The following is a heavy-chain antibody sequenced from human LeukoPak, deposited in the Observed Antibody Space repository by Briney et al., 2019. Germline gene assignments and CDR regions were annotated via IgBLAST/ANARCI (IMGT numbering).Heavy chain of an antibody. CDR2: INQDGSEN. CDR3: MRAGGSSWSDF. Sequence: PGGSLRLSCAASGFTFSSYWMSWVRQSPGKGLEWVANINQDGSENHYVDSVKGRFTISRDNAKNSVFVQMNGLRVEDTAVYYCMRAGGSSWSDFWGQGTLVTVSS. J-gene: IGHJ4*02. V-gene: IGHV3-7*01. D-gene: IGHD6-13*01. CDR1: GFTFSSYW.